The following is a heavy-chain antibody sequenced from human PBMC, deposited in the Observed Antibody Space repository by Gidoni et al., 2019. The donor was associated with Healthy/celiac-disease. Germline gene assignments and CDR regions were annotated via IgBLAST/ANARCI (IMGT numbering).Heavy chain of an antibody. D-gene: IGHD6-13*01. V-gene: IGHV3-23*01. Sequence: EMQLLESGGGLVQPGGSLRLSCAASGFTFSSYAMSWVRQAPGKGLEWVSAISGSGGSTYYADSVKGRFTISRDNSKNTLYLQMNSLRAEDTAVYYCAKDSSSWYVYFDYWGQGTLVTVSS. CDR1: GFTFSSYA. CDR2: ISGSGGST. CDR3: AKDSSSWYVYFDY. J-gene: IGHJ4*02.